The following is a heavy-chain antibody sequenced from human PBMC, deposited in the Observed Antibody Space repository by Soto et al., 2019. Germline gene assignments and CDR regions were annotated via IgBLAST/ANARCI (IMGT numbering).Heavy chain of an antibody. Sequence: GGSLRLSCTASGFTFGDYAMSWFRQAPGKGLEWVGFIRSKAYGGTTEYAASVKGRFTISRDDSKSIAYLQMNSLKTEDTAVYYCTRAGHIVVVTAPTFDYWGQGTLVTVSS. CDR1: GFTFGDYA. J-gene: IGHJ4*02. CDR2: IRSKAYGGTT. V-gene: IGHV3-49*03. CDR3: TRAGHIVVVTAPTFDY. D-gene: IGHD2-21*02.